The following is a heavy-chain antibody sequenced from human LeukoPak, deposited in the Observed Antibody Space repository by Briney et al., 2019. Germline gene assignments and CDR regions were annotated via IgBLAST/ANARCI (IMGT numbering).Heavy chain of an antibody. J-gene: IGHJ4*02. Sequence: PGGSLRLSCAASGFTFSSYGMHWVRQAPGKGLEWVAVIWYDGSNKYYADSVKGRFTISRDNSKNTLYLQMNSLRAEDTAVYYCATDEEGSSSSCDYWGQGTLVTVSS. V-gene: IGHV3-33*03. CDR3: ATDEEGSSSSCDY. D-gene: IGHD6-6*01. CDR1: GFTFSSYG. CDR2: IWYDGSNK.